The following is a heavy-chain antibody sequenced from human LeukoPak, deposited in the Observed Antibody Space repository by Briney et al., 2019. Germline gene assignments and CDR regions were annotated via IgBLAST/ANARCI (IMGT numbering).Heavy chain of an antibody. J-gene: IGHJ4*02. CDR2: IIPIFGTA. D-gene: IGHD3-22*01. V-gene: IGHV1-69*13. Sequence: ASVKVSCKASGGTFSSYAISWVRQAPGQGLEWMGGIIPIFGTANYAQKFQGRVMITADESTSTAYMELSSLRSEDTAVYYCARLKLQYYYDSSGRGGYFDYWGQGTLVTVSS. CDR1: GGTFSSYA. CDR3: ARLKLQYYYDSSGRGGYFDY.